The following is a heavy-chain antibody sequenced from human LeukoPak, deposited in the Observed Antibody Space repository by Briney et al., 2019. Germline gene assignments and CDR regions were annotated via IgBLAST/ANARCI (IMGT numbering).Heavy chain of an antibody. CDR3: ARWEGIAAAGWSKPFDS. Sequence: SETLSLTCTVSGYSISSGYYWGWIRQPPGKGLEWIGSIYHSGSTYYNPSLKSRVTILIDTSKNQFSLKLSSVTAADTAVYYCARWEGIAAAGWSKPFDSWGQGTLVTVSS. D-gene: IGHD6-13*01. J-gene: IGHJ4*02. V-gene: IGHV4-38-2*02. CDR1: GYSISSGYY. CDR2: IYHSGST.